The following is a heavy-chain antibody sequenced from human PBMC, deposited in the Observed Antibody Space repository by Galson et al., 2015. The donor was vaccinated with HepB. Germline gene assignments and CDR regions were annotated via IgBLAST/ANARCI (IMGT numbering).Heavy chain of an antibody. CDR1: GGTFSSYA. Sequence: SVKVSCKASGGTFSSYAISWVRQAPGQGLEWMGGIIPIFGTANYAQKFQGRVTITADKSTSTAYMELSSLRSEDTAVYYCARAPPFWSGYYYYYGMDVWGQGTTVTVSS. D-gene: IGHD3-3*01. CDR3: ARAPPFWSGYYYYYGMDV. J-gene: IGHJ6*02. V-gene: IGHV1-69*06. CDR2: IIPIFGTA.